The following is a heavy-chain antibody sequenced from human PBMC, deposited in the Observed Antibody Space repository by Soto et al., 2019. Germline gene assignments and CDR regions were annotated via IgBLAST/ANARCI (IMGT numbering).Heavy chain of an antibody. Sequence: GGSLRLSCVASGFTFSKYWMHWVRQVPGKELVWVSRISGDGTIPTYADSVKGRFTISRDNAKNTLYLQMNSLRADDTAVYYCATFWSVANFDYWGQGALVTVSS. CDR1: GFTFSKYW. V-gene: IGHV3-74*03. CDR3: ATFWSVANFDY. D-gene: IGHD3-3*01. CDR2: ISGDGTIP. J-gene: IGHJ4*02.